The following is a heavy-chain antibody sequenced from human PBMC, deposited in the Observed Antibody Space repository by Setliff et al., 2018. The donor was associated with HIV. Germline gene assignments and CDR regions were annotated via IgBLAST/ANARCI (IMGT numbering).Heavy chain of an antibody. CDR3: ATLDYNSYYYFAY. D-gene: IGHD4-4*01. Sequence: GGSLRLSCAASGFTFRNYYMSWIRQTPGKGLEWVSFVTGDGGTRDYAAPVKGRFTISRDDSKNTLYLQMNSLKTEDTAVYYCATLDYNSYYYFAYWGQGTLVTVSS. V-gene: IGHV3-15*01. CDR1: GFTFRNYY. J-gene: IGHJ4*02. CDR2: VTGDGGTR.